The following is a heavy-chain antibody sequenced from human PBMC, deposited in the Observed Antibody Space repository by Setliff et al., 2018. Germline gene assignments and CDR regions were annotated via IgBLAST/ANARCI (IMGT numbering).Heavy chain of an antibody. CDR2: IKTDGSST. CDR1: GFTFNNYW. D-gene: IGHD3-22*01. Sequence: GGSLRLSCAASGFTFNNYWMHWVRQAPGQGLEWVSRIKTDGSSTTYADSVQGRFTISRDNAKNTVYLQMNSLRAEDTAVYYCVRDPDYFETSSYHPLDFWGQGTPVTVSS. J-gene: IGHJ4*02. CDR3: VRDPDYFETSSYHPLDF. V-gene: IGHV3-74*03.